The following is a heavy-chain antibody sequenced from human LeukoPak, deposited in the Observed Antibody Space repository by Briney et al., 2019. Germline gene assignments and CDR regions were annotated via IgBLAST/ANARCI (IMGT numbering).Heavy chain of an antibody. J-gene: IGHJ4*02. CDR3: ADNLSL. D-gene: IGHD1-1*01. CDR2: IYSGGST. V-gene: IGHV3-53*01. Sequence: GGSLRLSCAASGFTVSSNYMSWVRQAPGKGLEWVSVIYSGGSTYYAGSVKGRFTISRDNAKKSLYLQMNSLRAEDTAVYYCADNLSLWGQGTLVTVSS. CDR1: GFTVSSNY.